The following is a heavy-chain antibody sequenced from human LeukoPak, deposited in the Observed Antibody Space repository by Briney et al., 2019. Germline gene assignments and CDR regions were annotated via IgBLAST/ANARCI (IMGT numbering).Heavy chain of an antibody. D-gene: IGHD3-16*01. V-gene: IGHV1-2*02. CDR2: INPNSGGT. CDR3: ARIGGGLIRPLDY. CDR1: GYTFTGYY. Sequence: GASVKVSCKASGYTFTGYYMHWVRQAPGQGLEWMGWINPNSGGTNYAQKFQGRVTMTRDTSISTAYMELSRLRSDDTAVYYCARIGGGLIRPLDYWGQGTLVTVSS. J-gene: IGHJ4*02.